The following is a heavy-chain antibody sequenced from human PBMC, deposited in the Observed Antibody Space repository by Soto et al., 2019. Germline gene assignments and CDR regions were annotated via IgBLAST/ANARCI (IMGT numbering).Heavy chain of an antibody. V-gene: IGHV1-46*01. CDR3: ARPHIASHYYYGMDV. Sequence: QVQLVQSGAEVKKPGASVKVSCKASGYTFTSYYMHWVRQAPGQGLEWMGIINPSGTTTDYAQKFQGRVTMTRDTSTSTYYMELSSQRSEDTAVYYCARPHIASHYYYGMDVWGQGTTVTVSS. J-gene: IGHJ6*02. CDR2: INPSGTTT. CDR1: GYTFTSYY. D-gene: IGHD2-2*01.